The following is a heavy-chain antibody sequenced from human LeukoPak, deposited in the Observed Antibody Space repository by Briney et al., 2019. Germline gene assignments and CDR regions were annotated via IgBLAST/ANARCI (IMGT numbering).Heavy chain of an antibody. D-gene: IGHD5-24*01. CDR3: ARVVMATINYYHYYMDV. CDR2: IIPIFGTA. V-gene: IGHV1-69*01. J-gene: IGHJ6*03. Sequence: ASVKVSCKASGGTFSSYAISWVRQAPGQGVEWMGGIIPIFGTANYAQKFQGRVTITADESTSTAYMELSSLRSEDTAVYYCARVVMATINYYHYYMDVWGKGTTVTVSS. CDR1: GGTFSSYA.